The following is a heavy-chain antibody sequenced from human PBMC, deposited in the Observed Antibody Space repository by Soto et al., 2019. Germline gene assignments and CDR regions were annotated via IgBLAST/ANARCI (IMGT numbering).Heavy chain of an antibody. CDR3: ARARECTVTTCAFDI. Sequence: GGSLRLSCAASGFTFSDYYMSWIRQAPGKGLEWVSYISSSGSTIYYADSVKGRFTISRDNAKNSLYLQMNSLRAEDTAVYYCARARECTVTTCAFDIWGQGTMVTVSS. CDR1: GFTFSDYY. CDR2: ISSSGSTI. D-gene: IGHD4-17*01. J-gene: IGHJ3*02. V-gene: IGHV3-11*01.